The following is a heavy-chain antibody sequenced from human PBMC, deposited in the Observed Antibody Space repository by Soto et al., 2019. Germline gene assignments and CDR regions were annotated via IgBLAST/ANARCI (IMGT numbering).Heavy chain of an antibody. V-gene: IGHV3-11*01. J-gene: IGHJ4*02. CDR3: ARYLGYYDSSGYFDY. CDR2: ISSSGSII. D-gene: IGHD3-22*01. Sequence: PGGSLRLSCAASGFTFSDYYMSWIRQAPGKGLEWVSYISSSGSIIYYADSVKGRFTISRDNAKNSLYLQMNSLRAEDTAVYYCARYLGYYDSSGYFDYWGQGTLVTVSS. CDR1: GFTFSDYY.